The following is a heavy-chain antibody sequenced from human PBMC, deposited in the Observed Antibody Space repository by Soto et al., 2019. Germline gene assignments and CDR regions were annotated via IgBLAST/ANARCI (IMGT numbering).Heavy chain of an antibody. CDR1: GGSISSGGYS. D-gene: IGHD2-15*01. V-gene: IGHV4-30-2*01. CDR3: AAGGVLPRYY. Sequence: QLQLQESGSGLVKPSQTLSLTCAVSGGSISSGGYSWSWIRQPPGKGLEWIGYIFHSGSSYYNPCLKSRVTISVDRSNNQFSLKLSSVPAADTAVYYCAAGGVLPRYYWGQGTLVTVSS. CDR2: IFHSGSS. J-gene: IGHJ4*02.